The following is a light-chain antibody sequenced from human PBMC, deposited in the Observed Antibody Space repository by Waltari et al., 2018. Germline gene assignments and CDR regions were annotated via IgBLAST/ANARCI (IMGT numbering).Light chain of an antibody. CDR1: SSNIGKNS. J-gene: IGLJ2*01. CDR2: DNN. CDR3: GAGDSSLSIVL. V-gene: IGLV1-51*01. Sequence: QSVLTQRPSVSAAAGQKVTISCSGSSSNIGKNSVSWYQQLPGTAPKLRIYDNNKRPSGIPDRFSGSKSGTSATLGSTGLQTGDEADYYCGAGDSSLSIVLFGGGTKLTVL.